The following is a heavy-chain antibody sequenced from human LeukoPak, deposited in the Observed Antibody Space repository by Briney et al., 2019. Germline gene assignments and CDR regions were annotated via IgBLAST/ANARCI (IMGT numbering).Heavy chain of an antibody. CDR3: ARAFLPYGMDV. J-gene: IGHJ6*02. V-gene: IGHV4-34*01. CDR2: INHSGST. CDR1: GGSFSGYY. Sequence: PSETLSLTCAVYGGSFSGYYWSWIRQPPGKGLEWIGEINHSGSTNYNPSLKSRVTISVDTSKNQFSLKLSSVTAADTAVYYCARAFLPYGMDVWGQGTTVTVSS.